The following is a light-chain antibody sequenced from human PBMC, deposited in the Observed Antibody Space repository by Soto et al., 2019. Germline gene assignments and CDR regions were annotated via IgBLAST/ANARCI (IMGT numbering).Light chain of an antibody. Sequence: QSVLTQPASVSGSPRQSITISCTGTSSDIGSYNLVSWYQQHPGKAPKLMIYEDNKRPSGVSNRFSASKSGNTASLTISGLQAEDEAAYHCCSYAGSSTWVFGGGTKVTVL. CDR2: EDN. CDR3: CSYAGSSTWV. V-gene: IGLV2-23*01. CDR1: SSDIGSYNL. J-gene: IGLJ3*02.